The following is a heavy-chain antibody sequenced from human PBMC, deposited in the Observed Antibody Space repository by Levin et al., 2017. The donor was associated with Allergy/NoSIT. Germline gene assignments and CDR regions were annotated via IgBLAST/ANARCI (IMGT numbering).Heavy chain of an antibody. D-gene: IGHD4-17*01. CDR3: TTTDYGDYPEDYYYYYGMDV. Sequence: GGSLRLSCAASGFTFSNAWMSWVRQAPGKGLEWVGRIKSKTDGGTTDYAAPVKGRFTISRDDSKNTLYLQMNSLKTEDTAVYYCTTTDYGDYPEDYYYYYGMDVWGQGTTVTVSS. J-gene: IGHJ6*02. V-gene: IGHV3-15*01. CDR1: GFTFSNAW. CDR2: IKSKTDGGTT.